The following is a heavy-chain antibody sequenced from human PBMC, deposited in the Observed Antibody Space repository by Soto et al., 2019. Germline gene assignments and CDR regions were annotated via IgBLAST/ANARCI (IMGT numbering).Heavy chain of an antibody. J-gene: IGHJ4*02. CDR1: GGSFSGYY. Sequence: SETLSLTCAVYGGSFSGYYWSWVRQPPGKGLEWIGEINHSGSTNYNPSLKSRVTISVDTSKNQFSLQLSSVTAADTAVYYCAREDILTGYPQYYFDYWGQGTLVTVSS. CDR2: INHSGST. CDR3: AREDILTGYPQYYFDY. D-gene: IGHD3-9*01. V-gene: IGHV4-34*01.